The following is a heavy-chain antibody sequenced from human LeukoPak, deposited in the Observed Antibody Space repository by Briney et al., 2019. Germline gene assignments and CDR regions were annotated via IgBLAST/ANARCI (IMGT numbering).Heavy chain of an antibody. CDR1: GGSFSGYY. J-gene: IGHJ4*02. V-gene: IGHV4-34*01. CDR3: ATRRAPRSPWDY. CDR2: INHSGST. Sequence: SETLSLTCAVYGGSFSGYYWSWIRQPPGKGLEWIGEINHSGSTNYNPSLKSRVTISVDTSKNQFSLKLSSVTAADTAVYYCATRRAPRSPWDYWGQGPLVTVSS.